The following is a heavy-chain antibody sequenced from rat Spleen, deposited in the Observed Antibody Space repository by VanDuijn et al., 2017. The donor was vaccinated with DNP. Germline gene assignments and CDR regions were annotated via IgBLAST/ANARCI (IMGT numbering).Heavy chain of an antibody. J-gene: IGHJ2*01. V-gene: IGHV4-2*01. CDR2: INEDSGTI. Sequence: EVKLVESGGGLVQPGRSLKLSCAASGFNLNDYWMGWVRQAPGKGLEWIGEINEDSGTINYTPSLKDKFTISRDNAQNTLYLQMGKLGSEDSAISYCASEGSRATGYWGETVVVTV. CDR3: ASEGSRATGY. CDR1: GFNLNDYW. D-gene: IGHD1-11*01.